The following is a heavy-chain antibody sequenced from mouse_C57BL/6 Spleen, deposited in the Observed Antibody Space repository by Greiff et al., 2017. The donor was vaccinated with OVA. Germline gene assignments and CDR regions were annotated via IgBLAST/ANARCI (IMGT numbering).Heavy chain of an antibody. J-gene: IGHJ4*01. Sequence: EVQLQQSGGGLVKPGGSLKLSCAASGFTFSDYGMHWVRQAPEKGLEWVAYISSGSSTIYYADTVKGRFTISRDNAKNTLFLQMTSLRSEDTAMYYCARPGYYYGSSYNAMDYWGQGTSVTVSS. D-gene: IGHD1-1*01. CDR3: ARPGYYYGSSYNAMDY. CDR1: GFTFSDYG. CDR2: ISSGSSTI. V-gene: IGHV5-17*01.